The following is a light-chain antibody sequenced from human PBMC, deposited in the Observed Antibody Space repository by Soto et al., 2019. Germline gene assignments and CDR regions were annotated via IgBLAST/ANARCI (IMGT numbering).Light chain of an antibody. J-gene: IGLJ3*02. Sequence: QPVLTQSSSASASLGSSVKLTCTLSSRHSSYIIAWRQQQPGKAPRYLMKLEGSGSYNKGSGVPDRFSGSSSGADRYLTISDLQYEDEADYYCETWDSNSRVFGGGTKLTVL. V-gene: IGLV4-60*02. CDR3: ETWDSNSRV. CDR1: SRHSSYI. CDR2: LEGSGSY.